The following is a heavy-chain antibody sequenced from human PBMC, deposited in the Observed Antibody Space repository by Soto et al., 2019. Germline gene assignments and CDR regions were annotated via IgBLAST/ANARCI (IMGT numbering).Heavy chain of an antibody. CDR1: GDTFSGYP. Sequence: QVQLVQSGAELKKPGSSVKVSCKASGDTFSGYPINWVRQAPGEGLEWMGRIIPAVGTTNDAQRFEGGVTFTADESTNTAYMELRGLLSEDTAVYYCARDGGCGELKYWGPGTLVTVSS. J-gene: IGHJ4*02. CDR3: ARDGGCGELKY. V-gene: IGHV1-69*18. CDR2: IIPAVGTT. D-gene: IGHD3-16*01.